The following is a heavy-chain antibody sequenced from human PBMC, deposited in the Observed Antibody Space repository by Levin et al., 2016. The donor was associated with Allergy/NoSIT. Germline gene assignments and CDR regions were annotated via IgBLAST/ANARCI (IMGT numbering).Heavy chain of an antibody. CDR2: IHYSGNT. V-gene: IGHV4-31*03. J-gene: IGHJ4*02. CDR1: GASITSGAYY. D-gene: IGHD1/OR15-1a*01. Sequence: SETLSLTCTVSGASITSGAYYWSWIRQHPGRGLEWIGNIHYSGNTYYNPSLRSRLSISVDTSESQFSLRLSSATAADTAIYYCARERIGLKQRGYYDYWGQGTLVTVSS. CDR3: ARERIGLKQRGYYDY.